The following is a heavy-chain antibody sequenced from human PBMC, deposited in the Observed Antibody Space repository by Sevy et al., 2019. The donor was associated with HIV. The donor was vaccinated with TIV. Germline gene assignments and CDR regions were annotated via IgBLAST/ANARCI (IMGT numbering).Heavy chain of an antibody. CDR3: ASAPPVLCGGDSLNWFDP. J-gene: IGHJ5*02. CDR2: VYYTGST. D-gene: IGHD2-21*01. V-gene: IGHV4-59*01. CDR1: GGPISVYY. Sequence: SETLSLTCTVSGGPISVYYWSWIRQPPGKGLEYIGYVYYTGSTNYNPSLKNRVTISVDTSNNQFTLKLTSVTAADTAVYYCASAPPVLCGGDSLNWFDPWGQGTLVTVSS.